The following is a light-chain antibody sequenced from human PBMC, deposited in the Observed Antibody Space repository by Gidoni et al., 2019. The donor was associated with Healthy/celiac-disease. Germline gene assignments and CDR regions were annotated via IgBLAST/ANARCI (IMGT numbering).Light chain of an antibody. CDR1: QSVLYSSNNKNY. J-gene: IGKJ2*01. V-gene: IGKV4-1*01. CDR3: QQYYSTPPMYT. Sequence: DIVMTQSPDSLAVSLGERATINCKSSQSVLYSSNNKNYLAWYQQKPGQPPKLLIYWASTRESGVPDRFSGSGSGTDFTLTISSLQAEDVAVYYCQQYYSTPPMYTFXPXTKLEIK. CDR2: WAS.